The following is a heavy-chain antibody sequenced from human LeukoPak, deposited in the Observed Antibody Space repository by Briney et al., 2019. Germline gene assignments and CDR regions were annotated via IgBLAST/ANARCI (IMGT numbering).Heavy chain of an antibody. Sequence: GGSLRLSCEASGFSFITSWMSWVRQAPGKGLEWVANIKEDGTEKYYVDSVKGRFTISRDDAKNSLYLQMSNLRAEDTAVYYCARASKFWSHPDAFDIWGQGTMVTVSS. V-gene: IGHV3-7*01. CDR2: IKEDGTEK. CDR1: GFSFITSW. J-gene: IGHJ3*02. CDR3: ARASKFWSHPDAFDI. D-gene: IGHD2-2*01.